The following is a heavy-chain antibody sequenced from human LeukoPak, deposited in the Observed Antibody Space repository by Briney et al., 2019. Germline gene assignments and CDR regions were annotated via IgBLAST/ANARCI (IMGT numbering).Heavy chain of an antibody. CDR3: ARSGFSTGFYLDF. J-gene: IGHJ4*02. CDR1: GYTFTGQF. D-gene: IGHD6-19*01. Sequence: ASVKVSCKASGYTFTGQFIHWLRQAPGQGLEWMGWIDPPSGAPHYAQKFQDTVTLTRDTSIATAYMEVHRLQTHDTAVYYCARSGFSTGFYLDFWGQGTPISVSS. CDR2: IDPPSGAP. V-gene: IGHV1-2*02.